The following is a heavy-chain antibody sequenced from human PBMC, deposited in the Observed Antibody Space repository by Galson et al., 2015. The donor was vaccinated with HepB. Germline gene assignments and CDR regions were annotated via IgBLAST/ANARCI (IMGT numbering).Heavy chain of an antibody. D-gene: IGHD3-16*02. CDR1: GYPFATYG. V-gene: IGHV1-18*04. J-gene: IGHJ4*02. CDR2: ISAFNGEI. CDR3: TRDRYPTEQSVPFFDY. Sequence: SVKVSCKATGYPFATYGVTWVRQAPGQGLEWMGWISAFNGEIRFAQKFRGRITMTTDTSTSTAYMELRTLRSDDTAVYYCTRDRYPTEQSVPFFDYWGQGTLVTVSS.